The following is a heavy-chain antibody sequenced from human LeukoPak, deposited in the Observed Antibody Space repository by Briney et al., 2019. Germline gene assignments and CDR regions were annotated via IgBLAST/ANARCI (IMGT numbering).Heavy chain of an antibody. J-gene: IGHJ4*02. CDR1: GFTFSSYA. V-gene: IGHV3-23*01. CDR2: ISGSGGST. D-gene: IGHD3-22*01. Sequence: GGSLRLPCAASGFTFSSYAMSWVRQAPGKGLEWVSAISGSGGSTYYADSVKGRFTISRDNSKNTLYLQMNSLRAEDTAVYYCAKVSGFDYYDSSGYRNCFDYWGQGTLVTVSS. CDR3: AKVSGFDYYDSSGYRNCFDY.